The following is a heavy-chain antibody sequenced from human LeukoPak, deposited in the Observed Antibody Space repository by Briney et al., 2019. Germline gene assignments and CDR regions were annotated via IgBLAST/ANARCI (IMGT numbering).Heavy chain of an antibody. CDR3: ARPRGCGSSRCNNFDY. D-gene: IGHD2-2*01. J-gene: IGHJ4*02. Sequence: GGSLRLSCAVSGFTFSGFSMSWVRQAPGKGLEWVAKMNEYGSEIFYVDSVKGRFTISRDNVKNSLYLQMNRLRAEDTAVYYCARPRGCGSSRCNNFDYWGQGTLVTVSS. CDR2: MNEYGSEI. V-gene: IGHV3-7*01. CDR1: GFTFSGFS.